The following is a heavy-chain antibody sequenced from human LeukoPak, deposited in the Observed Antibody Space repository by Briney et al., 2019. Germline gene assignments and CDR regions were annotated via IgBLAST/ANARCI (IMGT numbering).Heavy chain of an antibody. Sequence: ASVKVSFKASGYTFTSYDINWVRQATGQGLEWMGWMNPSSGNTGYAQKFQGRVTMTRNTSISTAYMELSSLRSEDTAVYYCATRRVTLYPGGMDVWGQGTTVTVSS. CDR3: ATRRVTLYPGGMDV. V-gene: IGHV1-8*01. D-gene: IGHD1-14*01. J-gene: IGHJ6*02. CDR1: GYTFTSYD. CDR2: MNPSSGNT.